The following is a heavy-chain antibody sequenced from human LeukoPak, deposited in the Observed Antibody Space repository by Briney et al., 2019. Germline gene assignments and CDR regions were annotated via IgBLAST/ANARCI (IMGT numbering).Heavy chain of an antibody. Sequence: SETLSLTCTVSGGSISTYYWSWIRQPPGKGLEWIGYINYSGNAYYNPSLKSRVSMSVDTSKNQFSLKVTSVTAADTGVYYCASDYGANSGYWGQGTLVTVSS. CDR3: ASDYGANSGY. D-gene: IGHD4-23*01. J-gene: IGHJ4*02. CDR2: INYSGNA. V-gene: IGHV4-59*04. CDR1: GGSISTYY.